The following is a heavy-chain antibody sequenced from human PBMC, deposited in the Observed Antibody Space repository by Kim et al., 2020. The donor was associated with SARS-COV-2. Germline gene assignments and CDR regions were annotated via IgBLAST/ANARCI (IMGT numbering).Heavy chain of an antibody. J-gene: IGHJ6*02. Sequence: PSLKSRVTISVDTSKNQFALKLSSVTAADTAVYYCARRGVQRYYYYGMDVWGQGTTVTVSS. D-gene: IGHD3-10*01. CDR3: ARRGVQRYYYYGMDV. V-gene: IGHV4-31*02.